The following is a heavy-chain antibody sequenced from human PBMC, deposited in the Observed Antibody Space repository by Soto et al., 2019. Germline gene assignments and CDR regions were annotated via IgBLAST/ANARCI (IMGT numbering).Heavy chain of an antibody. CDR2: IWYDGSNK. V-gene: IGHV3-33*08. CDR3: ARDSLEFSSSYFDY. Sequence: GGSLRLSCAASGFTFSSYGMHWVRQAPGKGLEWVAVIWYDGSNKYYADSVKGRFTISRDNSKNTLYLQMNSLRAEDTAVYYCARDSLEFSSSYFDYWGQGTLVTVSS. J-gene: IGHJ4*02. CDR1: GFTFSSYG. D-gene: IGHD6-6*01.